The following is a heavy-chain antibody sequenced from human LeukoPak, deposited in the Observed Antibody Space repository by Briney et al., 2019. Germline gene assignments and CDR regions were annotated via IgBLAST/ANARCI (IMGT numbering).Heavy chain of an antibody. D-gene: IGHD3-10*01. Sequence: GGSLRLSCAASGFTFSSYWMGWVRQAPGKGLEWVANIKQDGSEKYYVDSVKGRFTISRDNAKNSLYLQMNSLRAEDTAVYYCARDRTMVRGVGGYWGQGTLVTVSS. CDR2: IKQDGSEK. J-gene: IGHJ4*02. CDR3: ARDRTMVRGVGGY. V-gene: IGHV3-7*01. CDR1: GFTFSSYW.